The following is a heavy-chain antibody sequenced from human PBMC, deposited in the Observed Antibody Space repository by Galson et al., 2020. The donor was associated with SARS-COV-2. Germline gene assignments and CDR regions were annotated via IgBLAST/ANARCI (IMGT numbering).Heavy chain of an antibody. CDR1: GFTLSSSG. CDR3: AKGGAVAGISGMDY. D-gene: IGHD6-19*01. CDR2: LWPDGTNK. Sequence: GGSLRLSCAASGFTLSSSGMLWVRQAPGKGLEWVAVLWPDGTNKYNADPVKGRFTISRDTSKNTLYLQMNSLTAEDTALYYCAKGGAVAGISGMDYWGQGTLVTVSS. V-gene: IGHV3-33*06. J-gene: IGHJ4*02.